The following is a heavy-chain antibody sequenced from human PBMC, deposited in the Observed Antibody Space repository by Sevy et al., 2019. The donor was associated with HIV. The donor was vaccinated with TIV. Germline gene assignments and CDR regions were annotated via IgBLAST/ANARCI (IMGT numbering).Heavy chain of an antibody. J-gene: IGHJ6*02. V-gene: IGHV1-18*01. CDR3: ARDSSTARSYYYYDGMDV. CDR1: GYTFTRYG. Sequence: ASVKVSCKASGYTFTRYGISWVRQAPGQGLEWMGWISAYNGNTNYAQKLEGRVTMTTDTSTSTAYMELRSLRSDDTAVYYCARDSSTARSYYYYDGMDVWGQGTTVTVSS. D-gene: IGHD2-2*01. CDR2: ISAYNGNT.